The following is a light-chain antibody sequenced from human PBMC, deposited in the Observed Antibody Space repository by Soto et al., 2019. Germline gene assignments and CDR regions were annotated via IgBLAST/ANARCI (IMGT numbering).Light chain of an antibody. Sequence: QSVLTQPPSVSGSPGQSVTISCTGTSSDVGSFNRVSWYQQPPGTAPKLMIYEVSDRPSGVPDRFSGSKSGNTASLTISGPQAEDEDDYYCTSYTSSGNLIFGGGTKLTVL. CDR1: SSDVGSFNR. CDR2: EVS. J-gene: IGLJ2*01. V-gene: IGLV2-18*02. CDR3: TSYTSSGNLI.